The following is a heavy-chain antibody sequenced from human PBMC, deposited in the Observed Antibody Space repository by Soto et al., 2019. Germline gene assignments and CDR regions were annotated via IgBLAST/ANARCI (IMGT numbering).Heavy chain of an antibody. J-gene: IGHJ3*02. V-gene: IGHV3-13*01. Sequence: GGSLRLSCAASGFTFSSYDMHWVRQATGKGLEWVSAIGSAGDTYYPGSVKGRFTISRENAKNSLYLQMNSLRAEDTAVYYCARGAPWITMIVVGASGAFDIWGQGTMVTV. D-gene: IGHD3-22*01. CDR1: GFTFSSYD. CDR3: ARGAPWITMIVVGASGAFDI. CDR2: IGSAGDT.